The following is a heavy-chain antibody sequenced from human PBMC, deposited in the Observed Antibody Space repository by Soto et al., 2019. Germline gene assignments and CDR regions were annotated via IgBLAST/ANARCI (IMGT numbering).Heavy chain of an antibody. D-gene: IGHD6-19*01. CDR1: GDSVFSSTAA. J-gene: IGHJ3*02. CDR3: ARAGRASGWLNAFDI. Sequence: SQTLSLTCAISGDSVFSSTAAWNWIRQSPSRGLEWLGRTYYRSKWYNDYAVSVKSRITINPDTSKHQFSLQLNSVTPEDTAVYYCARAGRASGWLNAFDIWGHGTMGTVSS. V-gene: IGHV6-1*01. CDR2: TYYRSKWYN.